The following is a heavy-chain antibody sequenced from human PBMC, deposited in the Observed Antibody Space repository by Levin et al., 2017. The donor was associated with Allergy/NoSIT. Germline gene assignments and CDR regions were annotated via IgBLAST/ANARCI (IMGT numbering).Heavy chain of an antibody. CDR1: GFTFSSYA. Sequence: GESLKISCAASGFTFSSYAMSWVRQAPGKGLEWVSAISGSGGSTYYADSVKGRFTISRDNSKNTLYLQMNSLRAEDTAVYYCATNPGRGGYYYGMDVWGQGTTVTVSS. CDR2: ISGSGGST. J-gene: IGHJ6*02. CDR3: ATNPGRGGYYYGMDV. V-gene: IGHV3-23*01. D-gene: IGHD3-10*01.